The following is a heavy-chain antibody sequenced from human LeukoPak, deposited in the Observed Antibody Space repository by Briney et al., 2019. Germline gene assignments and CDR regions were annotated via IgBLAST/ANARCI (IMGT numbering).Heavy chain of an antibody. J-gene: IGHJ5*02. V-gene: IGHV4-39*01. CDR2: IHYNGNN. CDR1: GGSISIRSYS. CDR3: ARQPTGHPNWFDP. D-gene: IGHD2-8*02. Sequence: SETLSLTCTVSGGSISIRSYSWAWIRQSPGKGLEWIGVIHYNGNNYYNPSLKSRVTISVDTSRMQFSLKLTSLTAADTAVYYCARQPTGHPNWFDPWGQGTLVTVSS.